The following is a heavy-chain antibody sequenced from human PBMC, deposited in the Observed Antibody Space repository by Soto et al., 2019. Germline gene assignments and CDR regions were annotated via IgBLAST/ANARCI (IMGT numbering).Heavy chain of an antibody. CDR3: ARSRSEPNHDYGMDV. CDR2: IWYDGSNK. J-gene: IGHJ6*02. V-gene: IGHV3-33*01. Sequence: PGGSLRLSCAASGFTFSSYGMHWVRQAPGKGLEWVAVIWYDGSNKYYADSVKGRFTISRDNSKNTLYLQMNSLRAEDTAVYYCARSRSEPNHDYGMDVWGQGTTVTVSS. CDR1: GFTFSSYG.